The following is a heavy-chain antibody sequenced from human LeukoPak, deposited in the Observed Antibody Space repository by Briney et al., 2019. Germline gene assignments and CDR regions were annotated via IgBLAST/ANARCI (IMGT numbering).Heavy chain of an antibody. D-gene: IGHD5-18*01. CDR1: GASISSSY. Sequence: SETLSLTCTVSGASISSSYWSWIRQPPGKGLEWIGYIYYSGSTNYNPSLKSRVTISVDTSKNQFSLKLSSVTAADTAVYYCARGGYSYACDYWGQGTLATVSS. J-gene: IGHJ4*02. CDR3: ARGGYSYACDY. CDR2: IYYSGST. V-gene: IGHV4-59*01.